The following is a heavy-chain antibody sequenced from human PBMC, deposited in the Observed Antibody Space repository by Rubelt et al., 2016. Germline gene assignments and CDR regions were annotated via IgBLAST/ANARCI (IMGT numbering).Heavy chain of an antibody. Sequence: QLQLQESGPGLVKPSETLSLTCTVSGGSISSSSYYWGWIRQPPGKGLEWIGSIYYSGRTYYNPSLKSRVTISVEPSKNQFSLQLGSVTAAETAVYYCAGDNYDFWSGQQYYYYGMDVWGQGTTVTVSS. D-gene: IGHD3-3*01. V-gene: IGHV4-39*02. CDR1: GGSISSSSYY. CDR3: AGDNYDFWSGQQYYYYGMDV. J-gene: IGHJ6*02. CDR2: IYYSGRT.